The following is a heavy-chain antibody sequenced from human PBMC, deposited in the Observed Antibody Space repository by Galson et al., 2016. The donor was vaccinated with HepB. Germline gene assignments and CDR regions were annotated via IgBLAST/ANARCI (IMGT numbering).Heavy chain of an antibody. CDR2: IYYSGIT. CDR3: ASHRGYYYAMDV. D-gene: IGHD3-10*01. J-gene: IGHJ6*02. V-gene: IGHV4-59*01. Sequence: ETLSLTCTVSGGSISSYYWNWIRQPPGKGLEWIGYIYYSGITNYNPSLKSRVTISVDTSKNQFSLKLSSVTAADTALYYCASHRGYYYAMDVWGLGTTVTVS. CDR1: GGSISSYY.